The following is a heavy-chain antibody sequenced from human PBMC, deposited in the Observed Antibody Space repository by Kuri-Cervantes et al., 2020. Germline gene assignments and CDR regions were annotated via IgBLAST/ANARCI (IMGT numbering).Heavy chain of an antibody. D-gene: IGHD3-3*01. CDR2: IIPIFGTA. CDR3: AVSLRFLEWLDYYYYGMDV. J-gene: IGHJ6*02. Sequence: SVKVSCKASGGTFSSYAISWVRQAPGQGLEWMGGIIPIFGTANYAQKFQGRVTITVDESTSTAYMELSSLRSEDTAVYYCAVSLRFLEWLDYYYYGMDVWGQGTTVTVSS. V-gene: IGHV1-69*13. CDR1: GGTFSSYA.